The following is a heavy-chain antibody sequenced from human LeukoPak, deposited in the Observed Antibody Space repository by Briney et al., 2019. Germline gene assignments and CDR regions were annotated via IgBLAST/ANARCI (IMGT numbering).Heavy chain of an antibody. V-gene: IGHV4-30-4*07. J-gene: IGHJ4*02. CDR3: ARNIFGVVTPLYFDY. D-gene: IGHD3-3*01. CDR1: DGSISSGGYS. CDR2: IYYSGST. Sequence: SETLSLTCAVSDGSISSGGYSWSWIRQPPGKGLEWIGYIYYSGSTYYNPSLKSRVTISVDTSKNQFSLKLNSVTAADTAVYYCARNIFGVVTPLYFDYWGQGTLVTVSS.